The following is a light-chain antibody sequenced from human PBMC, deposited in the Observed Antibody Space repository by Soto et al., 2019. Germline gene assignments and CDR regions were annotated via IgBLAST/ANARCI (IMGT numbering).Light chain of an antibody. CDR3: QQSSRSPVT. V-gene: IGKV3-20*01. CDR1: QFLSSY. CDR2: GAS. Sequence: EVVLTQSPVTLSLSPGERASLSCRASQFLSSYLAWYQQIPGQPPRLLIYGASNRATGIPDRFSGSGSGTGFTLTISRLEPEDFAVYYCQQSSRSPVTFGQGTRLEIK. J-gene: IGKJ5*01.